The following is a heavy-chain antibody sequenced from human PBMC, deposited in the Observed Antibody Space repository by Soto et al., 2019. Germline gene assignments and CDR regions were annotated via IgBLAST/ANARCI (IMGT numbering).Heavy chain of an antibody. D-gene: IGHD1-26*01. CDR2: IIPIFGTA. CDR1: GGTFSSYS. CDR3: ARDGGRHSGGIDY. Sequence: QVPLVQSGAEVKKPGSSVKVSCKASGGTFSSYSINWVRQAPGQGLEWMGEIIPIFGTANYAQKFQGRVTITADESTSTAYMELSSLRSEDTAGYYCARDGGRHSGGIDYWGQGTLVTVSS. V-gene: IGHV1-69*01. J-gene: IGHJ4*02.